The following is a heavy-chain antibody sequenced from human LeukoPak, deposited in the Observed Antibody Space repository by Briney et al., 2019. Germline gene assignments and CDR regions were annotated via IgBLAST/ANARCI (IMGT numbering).Heavy chain of an antibody. V-gene: IGHV3-48*03. D-gene: IGHD1-26*01. J-gene: IGHJ4*02. Sequence: PGGSLRLSCAASGFTFSSYEMNWVRQAPGKGLEWVSYISRSGSTIHYADSVKGRFTISRDNAKNSLYLEMDSLRAEDTAVYYCARGGGRGATDFDYWGQGTQVTVSS. CDR3: ARGGGRGATDFDY. CDR2: ISRSGSTI. CDR1: GFTFSSYE.